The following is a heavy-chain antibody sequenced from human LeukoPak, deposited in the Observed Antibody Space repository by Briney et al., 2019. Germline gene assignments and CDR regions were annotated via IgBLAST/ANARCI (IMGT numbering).Heavy chain of an antibody. J-gene: IGHJ4*02. D-gene: IGHD2-15*01. Sequence: ASVKVSCKASGYTFTGYYLHWVRQAPGQGLEWMGWINPKSGGTNYAQKFQGGVTMTRDTSISTAYMELSRLKSDDTAVYYCARGQYCSGGSCFLDYWGQGTLVTVSS. CDR2: INPKSGGT. CDR1: GYTFTGYY. CDR3: ARGQYCSGGSCFLDY. V-gene: IGHV1-2*02.